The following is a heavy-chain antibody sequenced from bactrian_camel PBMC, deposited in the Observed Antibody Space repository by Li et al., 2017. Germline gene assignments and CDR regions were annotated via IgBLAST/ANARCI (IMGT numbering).Heavy chain of an antibody. Sequence: HVQLVESGGGSVQAGGSLKLSCELSGDEGAPLCMGWFRQGPGEEREEVAHFDSKATFTYSDSVKGRFTITFDSAKRTLYLQMNDLKPEDTARYYCGANRRSGTGYCNPRLRPFYGMTSWGEGTQVTVS. V-gene: IGHV3S53*01. D-gene: IGHD7*01. J-gene: IGHJ4*01. CDR2: FDSKATF. CDR3: GANRRSGTGYCNPRLRPFYGMTS. CDR1: GDEGAPLC.